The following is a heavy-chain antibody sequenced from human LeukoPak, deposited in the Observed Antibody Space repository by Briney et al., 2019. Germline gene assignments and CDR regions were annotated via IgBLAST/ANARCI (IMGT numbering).Heavy chain of an antibody. CDR3: ARQYGPGYSSTWYFDY. CDR1: GGSISSSAYS. CDR2: IYYSGNSGNT. Sequence: SETLSLTCTVSGGSISSSAYSWGWIRQPPGKGLEWIGNIYYSGNSGNTYYKPALMSRVSISGDTSKNQFSLRLNSVTAADTAVYYCARQYGPGYSSTWYFDYWGQGTLVTVSS. V-gene: IGHV4-39*01. J-gene: IGHJ4*02. D-gene: IGHD6-13*01.